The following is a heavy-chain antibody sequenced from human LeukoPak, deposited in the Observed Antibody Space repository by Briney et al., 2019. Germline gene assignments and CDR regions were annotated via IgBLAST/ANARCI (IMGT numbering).Heavy chain of an antibody. CDR2: ISGSGGST. J-gene: IGHJ4*02. Sequence: GSLRLSCSASGFTFGSYGMSWVRQAPGKGLQWVSSISGSGGSTYYADSVEGRFTISRDNSKNTLYLQMNSLRAEDTALYYCAKSSLFYDSSGYYVGEKYYFDYWGQGTLVTVSS. CDR3: AKSSLFYDSSGYYVGEKYYFDY. D-gene: IGHD3-22*01. V-gene: IGHV3-23*01. CDR1: GFTFGSYG.